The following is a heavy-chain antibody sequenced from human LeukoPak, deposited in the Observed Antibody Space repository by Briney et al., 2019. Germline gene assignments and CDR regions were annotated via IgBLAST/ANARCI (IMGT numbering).Heavy chain of an antibody. CDR2: IYYSGST. J-gene: IGHJ4*02. Sequence: SETLSLTCTVSGGSVSSHYWSWIRQPPGKGLEWIGYIYYSGSTNYNPSLKSRATISVDTSKNQFSLKLSSVTAADTAVYYCASTRYSSSSLNYWGQGTLVTVSS. D-gene: IGHD6-6*01. CDR1: GGSVSSHY. V-gene: IGHV4-59*02. CDR3: ASTRYSSSSLNY.